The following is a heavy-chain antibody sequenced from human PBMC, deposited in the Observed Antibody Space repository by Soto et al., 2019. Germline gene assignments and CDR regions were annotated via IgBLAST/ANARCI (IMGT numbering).Heavy chain of an antibody. CDR2: SSGSGGST. Sequence: GGSLRLSCAASGVTVSSYAMSWVRQAPGKGREWVSASSGSGGSTYYADSVKGRITISTDNPNTTLYLQMTRLNAEDTAVYYCATHLSAGSSCYNNWFDPWGQGTLVTVSS. V-gene: IGHV3-23*01. CDR3: ATHLSAGSSCYNNWFDP. J-gene: IGHJ5*02. CDR1: GVTVSSYA. D-gene: IGHD6-13*01.